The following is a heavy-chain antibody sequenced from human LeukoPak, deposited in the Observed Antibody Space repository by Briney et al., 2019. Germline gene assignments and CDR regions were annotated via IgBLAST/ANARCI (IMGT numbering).Heavy chain of an antibody. Sequence: GGSLRLSCAASRFTFSCYSMIWVRQAPGMGLEGVSSISSSSSSYIYYADSVKGRFTISRDNAKNSLYLQMNSLRAEDTAVYYCARGRGGSSGWYQLADYWGQGTLVTVSS. J-gene: IGHJ4*02. D-gene: IGHD6-19*01. V-gene: IGHV3-21*01. CDR3: ARGRGGSSGWYQLADY. CDR2: ISSSSSSYI. CDR1: RFTFSCYS.